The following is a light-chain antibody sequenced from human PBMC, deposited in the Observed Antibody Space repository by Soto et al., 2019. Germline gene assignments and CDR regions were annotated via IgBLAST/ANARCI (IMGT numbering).Light chain of an antibody. CDR3: QQYYTYPLT. J-gene: IGKJ4*01. CDR2: KAS. CDR1: QSISSW. Sequence: DIQMTQSPSTLPASVGDRVTITCRASQSISSWLAWYQQKPGKAPKFLIYKASNLESGVPSRFSGSGSGTEFTLSISSLQPDDFATYYCQQYYTYPLTFGGGTKV. V-gene: IGKV1-5*03.